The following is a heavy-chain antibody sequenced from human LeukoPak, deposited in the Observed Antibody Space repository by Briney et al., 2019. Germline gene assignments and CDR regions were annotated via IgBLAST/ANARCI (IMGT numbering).Heavy chain of an antibody. V-gene: IGHV3-74*01. D-gene: IGHD3-16*02. CDR3: ARVEGFIDY. CDR2: MNSDGSST. J-gene: IGHJ4*02. CDR1: GFTFSSYW. Sequence: GGSLRLSCAASGFTFSSYWMHWVRQPPGKGLVWVSRMNSDGSSTNYADSVKGRFTISRDNAKNSLYLQMISLRAEDTALYYCARVEGFIDYWGQGTLVTVSS.